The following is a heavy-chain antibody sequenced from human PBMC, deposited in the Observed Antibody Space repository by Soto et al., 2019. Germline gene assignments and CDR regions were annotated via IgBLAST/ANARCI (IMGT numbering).Heavy chain of an antibody. J-gene: IGHJ3*02. V-gene: IGHV1-69*02. CDR2: IIPILGIA. Sequence: QVQLVQSGAEVKKPGSSVKVSCKASGGTFSSYTISWVRQAPGQGLEWMGRIIPILGIANYAQKFQGRVTITADKSTSTAYMELSSLRSEDTAVYYCVLVHYDTLDAFDIWGQGTMVTVSS. CDR3: VLVHYDTLDAFDI. D-gene: IGHD3-22*01. CDR1: GGTFSSYT.